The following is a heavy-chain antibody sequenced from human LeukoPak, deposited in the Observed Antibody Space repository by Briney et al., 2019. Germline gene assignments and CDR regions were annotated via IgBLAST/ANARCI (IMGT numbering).Heavy chain of an antibody. Sequence: GGSLRLSCVGSGFTFSSYSMNWVRQAPGKGLEWVSSITGSDTNMFYADSVRGRFTISRDNAKNSLYLQMHSLTADDTAVYYCASYCSSRCSPSGFDFWGRGTLVTVSS. CDR3: ASYCSSRCSPSGFDF. J-gene: IGHJ4*02. CDR1: GFTFSSYS. D-gene: IGHD2-2*01. V-gene: IGHV3-21*04. CDR2: ITGSDTNM.